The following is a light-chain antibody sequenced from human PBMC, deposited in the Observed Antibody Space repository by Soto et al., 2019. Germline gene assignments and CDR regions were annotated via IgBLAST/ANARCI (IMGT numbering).Light chain of an antibody. V-gene: IGKV3-20*01. CDR1: QSVSRNY. CDR2: GVS. J-gene: IGKJ2*01. Sequence: VLTQSPGTLSLSLGERVTLSCRASQSVSRNYLAWYQQKPGQAPRLLIYGVSSRATGIPDRFTGSGSGRDFALTISRLEPEDFAVYYCQQYGRSPYSFGQGTKVDIK. CDR3: QQYGRSPYS.